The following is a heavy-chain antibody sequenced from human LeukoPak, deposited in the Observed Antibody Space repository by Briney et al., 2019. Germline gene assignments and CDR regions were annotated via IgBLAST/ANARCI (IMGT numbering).Heavy chain of an antibody. CDR1: GFTFRNFG. CDR3: VRDRNALQFLDF. J-gene: IGHJ4*02. CDR2: IWYDGSEK. V-gene: IGHV3-33*01. D-gene: IGHD3-3*01. Sequence: PGRSLRLSCAASGFTFRNFGMHWVRQAPGKGLEWVAVIWYDGSEKYYADSVKGRFIISRDNSKNMLYPQTNSLRAEDTAVYYCVRDRNALQFLDFWGQGTVVTVSS.